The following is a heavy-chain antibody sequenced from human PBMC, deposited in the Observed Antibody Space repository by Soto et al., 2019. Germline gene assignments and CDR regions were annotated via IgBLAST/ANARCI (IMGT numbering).Heavy chain of an antibody. Sequence: GASLKISCKGSGYSFTSYWIGWVRQMPGKGLEWMGIIYPGDSGTRYSPSFQGQVTISADKSISTAYLQWSSLKASDTAMYYCAVCGLAVAGNDAFDIWGQGTMVTVS. V-gene: IGHV5-51*01. CDR2: IYPGDSGT. J-gene: IGHJ3*02. CDR3: AVCGLAVAGNDAFDI. CDR1: GYSFTSYW. D-gene: IGHD6-19*01.